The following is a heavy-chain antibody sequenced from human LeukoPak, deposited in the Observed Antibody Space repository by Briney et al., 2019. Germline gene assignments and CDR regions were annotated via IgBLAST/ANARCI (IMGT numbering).Heavy chain of an antibody. J-gene: IGHJ6*02. CDR2: IIPILGIA. CDR1: GCTFSSYA. Sequence: GSSVKVSCKASGCTFSSYAIIWVRQAPGQGLEWMGRIIPILGIANYAQKFQGRVTITANKSTSTAYMELGSLRSEDRGVNYGATIVGATGDYYYCMDVWGQGTTVTVSS. D-gene: IGHD1-26*01. CDR3: ATIVGATGDYYYCMDV. V-gene: IGHV1-69*04.